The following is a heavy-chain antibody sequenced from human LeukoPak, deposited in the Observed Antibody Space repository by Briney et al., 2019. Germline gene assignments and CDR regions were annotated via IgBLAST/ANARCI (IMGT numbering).Heavy chain of an antibody. V-gene: IGHV4-4*02. J-gene: IGHJ3*02. CDR1: GGSISSSNW. CDR3: ARGPHSGSYFDAFDI. CDR2: IYHSGST. Sequence: PSGTLSLTCAVSGGSISSSNWWSWVRQPPGKGLEWIGEIYHSGSTNYNPSLKSRVTISVDTSKNQFSLKLSSVTAADTAVYYCARGPHSGSYFDAFDIWGQGTMVTVSS. D-gene: IGHD1-26*01.